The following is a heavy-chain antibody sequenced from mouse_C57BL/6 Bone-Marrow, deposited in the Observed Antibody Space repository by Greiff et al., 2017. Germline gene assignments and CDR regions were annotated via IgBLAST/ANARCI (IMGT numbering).Heavy chain of an antibody. J-gene: IGHJ4*01. CDR2: ISYSGST. V-gene: IGHV3-8*01. D-gene: IGHD1-2*01. CDR1: GYSITSDY. CDR3: ARTVTANAMDV. Sequence: EVQLVESGPGLAKPSQTLSLTCSVTGYSITSDYWNWIRKFPGNKLEYMGYISYSGSTYYNPSRKSRISITRDNSKNQYYLQLTYVTTEDNSTNHCARTVTANAMDVWGTGTSVTVSS.